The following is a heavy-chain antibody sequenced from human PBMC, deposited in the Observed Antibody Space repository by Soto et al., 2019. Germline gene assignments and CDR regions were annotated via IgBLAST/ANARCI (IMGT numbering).Heavy chain of an antibody. CDR1: GFTFSSYA. Sequence: EVQLLESGGGLVQPGGSLRLSCAASGFTFSSYAMNWVRQAPGKGLEWVSVITGSGDNTYYADYVKGRCTISRDNSKNTLYLQMSRLRTEDTAVYYCAETPGLYGDDSLDYWGQGTLVTVSS. CDR2: ITGSGDNT. V-gene: IGHV3-23*01. D-gene: IGHD4-17*01. CDR3: AETPGLYGDDSLDY. J-gene: IGHJ4*02.